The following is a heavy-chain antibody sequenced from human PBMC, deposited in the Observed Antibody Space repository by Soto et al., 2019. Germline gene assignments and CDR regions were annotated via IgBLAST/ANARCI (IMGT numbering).Heavy chain of an antibody. CDR2: IKPDGTYT. D-gene: IGHD3-22*01. CDR3: AGGGSGYYNL. CDR1: GFTFSSSW. Sequence: EVQLVESGGGLVQPGGSLRLSCAASGFTFSSSWMHWVRQSPGGGLVWVSRIKPDGTYTTYADSVKGRFTISRDNAKNTLSLQMNSLTAEDTAVYHCAGGGSGYYNLWGQGTLVTVSS. J-gene: IGHJ5*02. V-gene: IGHV3-74*01.